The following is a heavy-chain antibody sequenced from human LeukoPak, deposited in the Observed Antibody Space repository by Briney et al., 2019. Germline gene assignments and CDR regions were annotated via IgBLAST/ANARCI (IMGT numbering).Heavy chain of an antibody. CDR1: GYTFTDYY. J-gene: IGHJ4*02. V-gene: IGHV1-2*02. D-gene: IGHD5-18*01. CDR3: ARERRVYSYGSFIGDY. Sequence: ASVKVSCKASGYTFTDYYIHWVRQAPGRGLEWMGWINPNSGGTNYQGRVTMTRDTSISTLYMELSRLRSDDTALYYCARERRVYSYGSFIGDYWGQGTLVTVSS. CDR2: INPNSGGT.